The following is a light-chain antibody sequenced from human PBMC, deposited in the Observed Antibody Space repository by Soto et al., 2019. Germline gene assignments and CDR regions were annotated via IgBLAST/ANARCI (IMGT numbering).Light chain of an antibody. Sequence: EIVMTQSPATLYVSPGERDTLSCRASHNINTNLAWYQQKPGQAPRLLIYGSSTRATGIPVRFSGSGSGTAFTVTISSLQSEDSAVYYCQRYNDWPLTFGGGTKVEIK. V-gene: IGKV3-15*01. CDR3: QRYNDWPLT. CDR1: HNINTN. J-gene: IGKJ4*01. CDR2: GSS.